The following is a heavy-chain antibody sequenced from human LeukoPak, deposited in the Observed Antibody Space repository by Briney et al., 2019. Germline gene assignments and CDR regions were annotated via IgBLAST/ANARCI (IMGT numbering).Heavy chain of an antibody. CDR2: ISSSSSSTSI. V-gene: IGHV3-48*02. CDR3: TRGDSSGYGPDY. CDR1: GFTL. D-gene: IGHD3-22*01. J-gene: IGHJ4*02. Sequence: GGSLRLSCAASGFTLNWFRQAPGKGLEWVSYISSSSSSTSIYYAASVRGRFTISRDNAKSSLYLQLNSLRDEDSAVYYCTRGDSSGYGPDYWGQGALVTVSS.